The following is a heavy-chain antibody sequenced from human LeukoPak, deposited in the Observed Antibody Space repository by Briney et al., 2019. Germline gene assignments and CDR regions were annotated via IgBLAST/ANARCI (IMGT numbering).Heavy chain of an antibody. V-gene: IGHV5-51*01. Sequence: GESLKISCKGSGYSFTSYWIGWVRQMPGKGLEWMGSIYPGDSDTRYSPSFQGQVTISADKSISTAYLQWSSLKASDTAMYYRARIARPDYYDSSGYYTPYYFDYWGQGTLVTVSS. D-gene: IGHD3-22*01. CDR3: ARIARPDYYDSSGYYTPYYFDY. CDR1: GYSFTSYW. J-gene: IGHJ4*02. CDR2: IYPGDSDT.